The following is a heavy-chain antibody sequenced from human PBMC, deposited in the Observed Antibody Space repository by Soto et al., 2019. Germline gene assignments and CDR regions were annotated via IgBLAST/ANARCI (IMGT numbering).Heavy chain of an antibody. J-gene: IGHJ6*04. D-gene: IGHD3-16*02. Sequence: PSETLSLTCSFSGDSVTSHYLTWIRQSPEKGLEWIGYMHYTGFSHYNPSLKSRVTISVDTSKNQFSLKLSSVTAADTAVYYCARDHYIWGSYRIMDVWGKGTTVTVSS. CDR3: ARDHYIWGSYRIMDV. CDR2: MHYTGFS. V-gene: IGHV4-59*02. CDR1: GDSVTSHY.